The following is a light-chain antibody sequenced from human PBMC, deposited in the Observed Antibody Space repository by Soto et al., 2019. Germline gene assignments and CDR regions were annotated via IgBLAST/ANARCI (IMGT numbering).Light chain of an antibody. CDR3: QHYYSSPPT. CDR1: QSVLYSSRNRNY. V-gene: IGKV4-1*01. CDR2: WAS. Sequence: DIVMTQSPDSLAVSLGERATINCQSSQSVLYSSRNRNYLAWYQQKPGQPPKLLIYWASTRGSGVPDRFSGSGSGTDFTLTISSLQAEDVAVYYCQHYYSSPPTFGQGTRLEIK. J-gene: IGKJ5*01.